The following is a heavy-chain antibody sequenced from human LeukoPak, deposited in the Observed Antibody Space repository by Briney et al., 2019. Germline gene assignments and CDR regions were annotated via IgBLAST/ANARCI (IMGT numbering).Heavy chain of an antibody. CDR3: ARDRIAVADNYYYYYGMDV. CDR2: ISYDGSNK. D-gene: IGHD6-19*01. CDR1: GFTFSSYA. J-gene: IGHJ6*02. Sequence: GGSLRLSCAASGFTFSSYAMHWVRQAPGKGLEWVAVISYDGSNKYYADSVKGRFTISRDNSKNTLYLQMNSLRAEDTAVYYCARDRIAVADNYYYYYGMDVWGQGTTVTVS. V-gene: IGHV3-30-3*01.